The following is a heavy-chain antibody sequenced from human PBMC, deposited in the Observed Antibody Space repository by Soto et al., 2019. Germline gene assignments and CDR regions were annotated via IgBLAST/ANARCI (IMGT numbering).Heavy chain of an antibody. V-gene: IGHV1-3*01. D-gene: IGHD3-10*01. Sequence: GASVKVSCKASGYTFTSYAMHWVRQAPGQRLEWMGWINAGNGNTKYSQKFQGRVTITRDTSASTAYMELSSLRSEDTAVYYCAREGIYYGSGSYLAYMDVWGQGTTVTVSS. CDR1: GYTFTSYA. J-gene: IGHJ6*02. CDR3: AREGIYYGSGSYLAYMDV. CDR2: INAGNGNT.